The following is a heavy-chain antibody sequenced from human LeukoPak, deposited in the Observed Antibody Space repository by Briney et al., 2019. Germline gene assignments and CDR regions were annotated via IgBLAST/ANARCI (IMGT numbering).Heavy chain of an antibody. D-gene: IGHD6-13*01. CDR2: IYHSGST. J-gene: IGHJ4*02. CDR1: GYSISSGYY. V-gene: IGHV4-38-2*02. CDR3: ARAPKPGIGDY. Sequence: KSSETLSLTCTVSGYSISSGYYWGWIRQPPGKGLEWIGSIYHSGSTYYNPSLKSRVTISVDKSKNQFSLKLSSVTAADTAVYYCARAPKPGIGDYWGQGTLVTVSS.